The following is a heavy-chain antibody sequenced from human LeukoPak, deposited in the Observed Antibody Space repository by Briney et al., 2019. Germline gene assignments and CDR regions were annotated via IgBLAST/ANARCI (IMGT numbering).Heavy chain of an antibody. CDR2: INNDGRST. CDR3: VRNYNGMTY. Sequence: GGSLRLSCVASGFAFTNYGMMWVRQAPGKGLGWVSYINNDGRSTTYADSVKGRFTISRDNAKNTLYLRMNSLRDDDTAMYYCVRNYNGMTYWGQGTLVIVSS. CDR1: GFAFTNYG. D-gene: IGHD1-26*01. J-gene: IGHJ4*02. V-gene: IGHV3-74*01.